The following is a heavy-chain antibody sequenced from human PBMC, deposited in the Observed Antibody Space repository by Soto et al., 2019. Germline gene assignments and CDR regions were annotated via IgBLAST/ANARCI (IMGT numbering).Heavy chain of an antibody. V-gene: IGHV5-51*01. CDR1: GFSFSSYC. CDR3: ARRSGDYVLDDYYGMDV. D-gene: IGHD4-17*01. Sequence: PGESLKISCKGSGFSFSSYCIGWVRQMPGKGLEWMGIIYPSDSDTRYSPSFQGQVTISADKSINTAYLQWSSLKASDTAMYYCARRSGDYVLDDYYGMDVWGQGPPLTLSS. J-gene: IGHJ6*02. CDR2: IYPSDSDT.